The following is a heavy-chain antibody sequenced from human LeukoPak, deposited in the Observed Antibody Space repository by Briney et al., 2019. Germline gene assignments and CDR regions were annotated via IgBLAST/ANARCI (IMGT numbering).Heavy chain of an antibody. CDR3: ASTGRGYYDSIDY. V-gene: IGHV3-33*08. CDR2: IWSDGSNK. CDR1: GSGFTFSSSG. D-gene: IGHD3-22*01. Sequence: GGSLRLSCAASGSGFTFSSSGMHWVRQAPGKGLEWVALIWSDGSNKYYAGSVKGRFTISRGNSNNTLYLQMNSLRAEDTALYYCASTGRGYYDSIDYWGQGTLVTVSS. J-gene: IGHJ4*02.